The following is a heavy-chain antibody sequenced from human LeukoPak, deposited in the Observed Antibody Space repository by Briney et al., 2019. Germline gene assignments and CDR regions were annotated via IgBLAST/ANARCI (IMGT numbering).Heavy chain of an antibody. J-gene: IGHJ6*02. CDR3: ARGGRRDGTVSTYYFYAMDV. V-gene: IGHV3-30*04. Sequence: GGSLRLSCVVSGFSFSDNVFHWVAQAPGKGREWVTYLSYDGVNAFYADSVKGRFTISRDTAGGTVSLQMDNLRVEDTAVYYCARGGRRDGTVSTYYFYAMDVWGQGTAVTVSS. CDR1: GFSFSDNV. CDR2: LSYDGVNA. D-gene: IGHD3-10*01.